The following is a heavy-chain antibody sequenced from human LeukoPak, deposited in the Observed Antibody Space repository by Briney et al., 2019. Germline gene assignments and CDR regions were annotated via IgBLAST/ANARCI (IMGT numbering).Heavy chain of an antibody. CDR1: GGTFSSYA. Sequence: GASVKVSCKASGGTFSSYAISWVRQAPGQGRGWMGGIIPIFGTANYAQKFQGRVTITADESTSTAYMELSSLRSEDTAVYYCARVAIEGCSSTSCYANGMDVWGKGTTVTISS. CDR3: ARVAIEGCSSTSCYANGMDV. V-gene: IGHV1-69*01. J-gene: IGHJ6*04. D-gene: IGHD2-2*01. CDR2: IIPIFGTA.